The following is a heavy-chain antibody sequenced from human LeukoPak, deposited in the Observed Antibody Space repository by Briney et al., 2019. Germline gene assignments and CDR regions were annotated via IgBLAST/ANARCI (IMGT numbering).Heavy chain of an antibody. Sequence: ASVKVSCKASGYIFTNYYMHWVRQAPGQGLEWMGIINPSGGSTTYTQKFQGRVTMTRDTSTSTVYMELSSLRSEDTAVYYCARDLGGVAIVVVTPHFDYWGQGTLVTVSS. V-gene: IGHV1-46*01. J-gene: IGHJ4*02. CDR1: GYIFTNYY. D-gene: IGHD3-22*01. CDR3: ARDLGGVAIVVVTPHFDY. CDR2: INPSGGST.